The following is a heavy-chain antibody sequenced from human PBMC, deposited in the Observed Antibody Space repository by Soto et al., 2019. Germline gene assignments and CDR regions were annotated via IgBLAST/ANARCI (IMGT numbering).Heavy chain of an antibody. V-gene: IGHV3-48*02. J-gene: IGHJ6*02. CDR3: ARVIMDV. CDR2: ISSSSSTI. CDR1: GLPFGTYT. Sequence: GGSWSPSFQPLGLPFGTYTLNWVRQAPGKGLEWVSYISSSSSTIYYADSVKGRFTISRDNAKNSLYLQMNSLRDEDTAVYYCARVIMDVWGQGTTVTVSS.